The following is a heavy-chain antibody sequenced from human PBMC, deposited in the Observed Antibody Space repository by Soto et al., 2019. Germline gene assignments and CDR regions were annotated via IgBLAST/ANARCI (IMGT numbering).Heavy chain of an antibody. Sequence: QVQLVESGGDLVKPGGSLRLSCAASGHTFSDYYMSWIRQAPGKGLEWISYIDTSGTKIYYADSVKGRFTITRDNAKNSLYLEMNSLRDEVTAVYYCASHYDMWSGYLSPVDYWGQGTLGTVTS. CDR2: IDTSGTKI. J-gene: IGHJ4*02. D-gene: IGHD3-3*01. CDR3: ASHYDMWSGYLSPVDY. CDR1: GHTFSDYY. V-gene: IGHV3-11*01.